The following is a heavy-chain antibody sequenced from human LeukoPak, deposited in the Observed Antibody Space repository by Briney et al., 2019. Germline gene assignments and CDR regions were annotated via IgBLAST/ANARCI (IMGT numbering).Heavy chain of an antibody. CDR3: AGDLDSSGYYPVDY. J-gene: IGHJ4*02. CDR2: ISSSSSYI. V-gene: IGHV3-21*01. CDR1: GLTFSSYS. Sequence: GGSLRLSCAASGLTFSSYSMNWVRQAPGKGLEWVSSISSSSSYIYYADSVKGRFTISRDNAKNSLYLQMNSLRAEDTAVYYCAGDLDSSGYYPVDYWGQGTLVTVSS. D-gene: IGHD3-22*01.